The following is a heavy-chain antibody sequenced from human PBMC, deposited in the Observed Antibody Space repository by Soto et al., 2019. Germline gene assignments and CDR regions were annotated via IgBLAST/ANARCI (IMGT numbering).Heavy chain of an antibody. J-gene: IGHJ6*02. V-gene: IGHV1-58*01. CDR2: IVVDSGDT. CDR3: AAERLLYGMDV. Sequence: SVKVSCKASGFTFSSSSVQWVRQARGQRLEWIGWIVVDSGDTNFAQKFHERVTITRDMSTRTAHMELSRLRSEDTAVYYCAAERLLYGMDVWGQGTTVTVSS. CDR1: GFTFSSSS.